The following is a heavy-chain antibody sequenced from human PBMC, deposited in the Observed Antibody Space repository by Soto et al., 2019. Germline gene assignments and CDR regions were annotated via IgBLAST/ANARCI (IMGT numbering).Heavy chain of an antibody. Sequence: GGSLRLSCAASGFGFDEYGMSWVRQGPGKGQEWVSGINRHGDSTGYADSVKGRFTISRDNAKNFLYLQMNGLRAEDTAFYYCARDHRWGYEYGDYGDSWGQGTLVTVSS. CDR2: INRHGDST. V-gene: IGHV3-20*04. J-gene: IGHJ4*02. CDR3: ARDHRWGYEYGDYGDS. D-gene: IGHD4-17*01. CDR1: GFGFDEYG.